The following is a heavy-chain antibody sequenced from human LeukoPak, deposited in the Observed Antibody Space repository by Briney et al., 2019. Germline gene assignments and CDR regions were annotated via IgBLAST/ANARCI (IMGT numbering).Heavy chain of an antibody. CDR3: ARDGRIAVAGRRPGHWYFDL. Sequence: ASVKVSCKASGYTFTSYYMHWVRQAPGRGLEWMGIINPSGGSTSYAQKFQGRVTMTRDTSTSTVYMELSSLRSEDTAVYYCARDGRIAVAGRRPGHWYFDLWGRGTLVTVSS. CDR1: GYTFTSYY. J-gene: IGHJ2*01. V-gene: IGHV1-46*01. CDR2: INPSGGST. D-gene: IGHD6-19*01.